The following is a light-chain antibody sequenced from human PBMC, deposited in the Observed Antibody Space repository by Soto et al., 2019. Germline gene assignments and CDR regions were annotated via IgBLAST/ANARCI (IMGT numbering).Light chain of an antibody. V-gene: IGLV2-14*01. Sequence: QSALTQPASVSGSPGQSITISCTGTSSDVGAYNFVSWYQQHPGKAPKVMIYEVNNRPSGVSNHFSGSKSGKTASLTISGLQAEDEADYYCSSYTTSSTWVFGGGTKLTVL. J-gene: IGLJ3*02. CDR2: EVN. CDR3: SSYTTSSTWV. CDR1: SSDVGAYNF.